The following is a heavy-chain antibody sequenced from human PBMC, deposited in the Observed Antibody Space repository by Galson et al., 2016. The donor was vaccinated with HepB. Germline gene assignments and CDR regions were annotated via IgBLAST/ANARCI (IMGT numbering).Heavy chain of an antibody. Sequence: SLRLSCAASGFTFSNYYMSWIRQSPGKRLGWVSYISNSGSYTKYADSVKGRFTISRDNAKNSLYLQMNSLHQGPIGLPPGTLLQEHLWG. V-gene: IGHV3-11*03. CDR2: ISNSGSYT. CDR3: TLLQEHL. J-gene: IGHJ6*01. CDR1: GFTFSNYY.